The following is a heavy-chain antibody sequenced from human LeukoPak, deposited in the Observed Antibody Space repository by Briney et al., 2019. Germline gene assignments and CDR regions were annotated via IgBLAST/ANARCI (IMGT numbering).Heavy chain of an antibody. V-gene: IGHV3-23*03. J-gene: IGHJ4*02. D-gene: IGHD3-9*01. Sequence: GGSLRLSCVASGFTFSKHTMSWVRQAPGKVLEWVSGIYGGVTATTFYAESVKSRFTISRDNSKNTLYLQMNSLRDEDTAVYYRAKDLTPDGVWDIDYWGQGTLITVSS. CDR3: AKDLTPDGVWDIDY. CDR2: IYGGVTATT. CDR1: GFTFSKHT.